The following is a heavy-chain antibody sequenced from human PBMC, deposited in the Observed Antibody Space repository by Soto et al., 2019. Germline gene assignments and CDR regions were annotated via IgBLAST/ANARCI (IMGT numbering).Heavy chain of an antibody. V-gene: IGHV3-30-3*01. CDR3: ARGPIGDAAMVTNYFDY. Sequence: QVQLVESGGGVVQPGRSLRLSCAASGFTFSNYAIHWVRQAPGKGLEWVAVLSYDGNNIHYADSVKGRFTVSRDNSKNNLVLQMNSLRPEDTALYYCARGPIGDAAMVTNYFDYWGQGTLVTVSS. CDR1: GFTFSNYA. CDR2: LSYDGNNI. J-gene: IGHJ4*02. D-gene: IGHD5-18*01.